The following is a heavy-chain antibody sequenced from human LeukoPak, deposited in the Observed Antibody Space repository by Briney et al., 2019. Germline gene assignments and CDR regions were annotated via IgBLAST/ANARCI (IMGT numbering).Heavy chain of an antibody. CDR2: IYYSGST. V-gene: IGHV4-59*01. Sequence: SETLSLTCTVSGGSISSYYWSWIRQPPGRGLEWIGYIYYSGSTNYNPSLKSRVTISVATSKNQFSLQLRSVTAADTAVYYCARAAYYDFWSAQWAFDIWGQGTMVTVSS. D-gene: IGHD3-3*01. J-gene: IGHJ3*02. CDR1: GGSISSYY. CDR3: ARAAYYDFWSAQWAFDI.